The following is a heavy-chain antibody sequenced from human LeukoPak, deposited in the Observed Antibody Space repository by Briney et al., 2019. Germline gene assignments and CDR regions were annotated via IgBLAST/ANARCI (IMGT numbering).Heavy chain of an antibody. Sequence: SETLSLTCTVSGGSISSYYWSWIRQPPGKGLEWIGYIYTSGSTYYNPSLEIRVTISVDTSKNQFSLNVSSVTAADTAVYYCARTGYYYDSSGRDYFDYWGQGTLVTVSS. V-gene: IGHV4-4*09. J-gene: IGHJ4*02. CDR1: GGSISSYY. CDR2: IYTSGST. D-gene: IGHD3-22*01. CDR3: ARTGYYYDSSGRDYFDY.